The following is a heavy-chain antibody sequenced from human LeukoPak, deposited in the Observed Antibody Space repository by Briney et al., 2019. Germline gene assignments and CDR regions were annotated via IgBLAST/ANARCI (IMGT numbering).Heavy chain of an antibody. D-gene: IGHD3-22*01. CDR2: ISSSSSTI. J-gene: IGHJ4*02. CDR3: ANPIDLVVVISSGFDY. Sequence: QAGGSLRLSCAASGFTFSSYSMNWVRQAPGKGLEWVSCISSSSSTIYYADSVKGRFTISRDNSKNTLYLQMNSLRAEDTAVYYCANPIDLVVVISSGFDYWGQGTLVTVSS. V-gene: IGHV3-48*01. CDR1: GFTFSSYS.